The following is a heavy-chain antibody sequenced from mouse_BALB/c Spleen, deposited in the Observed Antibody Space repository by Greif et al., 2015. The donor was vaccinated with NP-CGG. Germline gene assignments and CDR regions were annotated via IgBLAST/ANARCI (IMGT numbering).Heavy chain of an antibody. J-gene: IGHJ2*01. Sequence: EVKLVESGGGLVQPGGSRKLSCAASGFTFSSFGMHWVRQAPEKGLEWVAYISSGSSTIYYADTVKGRFTISRDNPKNTLFLQMTSLRSEDTAMYYCARFYGYDYFDYWGQGTTLTVSS. CDR1: GFTFSSFG. CDR2: ISSGSSTI. CDR3: ARFYGYDYFDY. V-gene: IGHV5-17*02. D-gene: IGHD2-2*01.